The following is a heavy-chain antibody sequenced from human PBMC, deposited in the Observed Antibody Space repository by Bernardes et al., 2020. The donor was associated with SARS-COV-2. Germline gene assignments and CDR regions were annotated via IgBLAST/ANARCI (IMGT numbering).Heavy chain of an antibody. CDR1: GYTFTAYD. V-gene: IGHV1-18*01. Sequence: ASLKVSCKASGYTFTAYDISWVRQAPGQGLEWLGWITPYNGTTTYAQKIQDRVTMTTDTSTSTVYMELRSLRSDDTAVYYCARQMSYFLRRGSSSTWFDPWGQGTLVTVSS. J-gene: IGHJ5*02. CDR3: ARQMSYFLRRGSSSTWFDP. CDR2: ITPYNGTT. D-gene: IGHD2-2*01.